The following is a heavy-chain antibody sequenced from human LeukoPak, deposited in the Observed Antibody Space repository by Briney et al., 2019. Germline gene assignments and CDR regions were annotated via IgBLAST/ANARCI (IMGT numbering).Heavy chain of an antibody. J-gene: IGHJ4*02. V-gene: IGHV3-74*01. D-gene: IGHD3-10*01. CDR3: ASAELPYC. CDR1: GFTVSSNY. CDR2: INSDGTRS. Sequence: GGSLRLSCAASGFTVSSNYMSWVRQAPGKGLVWVSRINSDGTRSIYADSVKGRFIISRDNAKNTLYLQMNSLRAEDTAVYYCASAELPYCWGQGTLVTVSS.